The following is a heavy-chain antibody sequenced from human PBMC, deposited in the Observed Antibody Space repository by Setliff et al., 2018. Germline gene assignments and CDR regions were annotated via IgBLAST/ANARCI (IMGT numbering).Heavy chain of an antibody. CDR1: GYTFISYD. J-gene: IGHJ4*02. D-gene: IGHD3-22*01. V-gene: IGHV1-8*02. Sequence: ASVKVSCKASGYTFISYDINWVRQATGQGLEWMGWVNPNSGNTGYAQKFQGRVTMTRNTSISTAYMELSSLRSEDTAVYYCARLWISYESNTYFYPKYFDFWGQGTLVTV. CDR2: VNPNSGNT. CDR3: ARLWISYESNTYFYPKYFDF.